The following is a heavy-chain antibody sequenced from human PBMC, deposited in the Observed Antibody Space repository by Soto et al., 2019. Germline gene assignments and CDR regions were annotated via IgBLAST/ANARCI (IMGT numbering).Heavy chain of an antibody. CDR2: INPGNGNA. CDR3: ATEYYYDSSGYYYFDY. Sequence: ASVKVSCKASGYTFTSYAMHWVRQAPGQRLEWMGWINPGNGNAKYSQKFQGRVTITRDESTSTAYMELSSLRSEDTAVYYCATEYYYDSSGYYYFDYWGQGTLVTVSS. D-gene: IGHD3-22*01. CDR1: GYTFTSYA. V-gene: IGHV1-3*01. J-gene: IGHJ4*02.